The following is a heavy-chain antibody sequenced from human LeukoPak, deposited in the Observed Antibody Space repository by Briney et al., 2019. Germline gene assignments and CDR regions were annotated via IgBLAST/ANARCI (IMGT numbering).Heavy chain of an antibody. CDR2: ISSTSTFI. J-gene: IGHJ6*03. V-gene: IGHV3-21*01. CDR1: GFTFSRYS. CDR3: ARDYFDSTNYPQTYYYYYMDV. D-gene: IGHD3-22*01. Sequence: GGSLRLSCAASGFTFSRYSMNWVRQVPGKGLEWVASISSTSTFIYSADSVKGRFTISRDTAENSLFLQMNSLRAEDTAIYYCARDYFDSTNYPQTYYYYYMDVWGKGTTVTVSS.